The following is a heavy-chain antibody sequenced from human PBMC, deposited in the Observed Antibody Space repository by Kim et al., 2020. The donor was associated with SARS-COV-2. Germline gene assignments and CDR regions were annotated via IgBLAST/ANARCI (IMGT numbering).Heavy chain of an antibody. CDR1: GGSISSSFNY. CDR3: ARLPHDSSGYVDS. Sequence: SETLSLTCTVSGGSISSSFNYWGWIRQPPGKGLEWIGSVYHSGSTYDSPSLKSRVTVSVDTSKNEFYLKVTSVTAADTAVYFCARLPHDSSGYVDSWGPGTLVPVSS. J-gene: IGHJ4*02. D-gene: IGHD3-22*01. CDR2: VYHSGST. V-gene: IGHV4-39*01.